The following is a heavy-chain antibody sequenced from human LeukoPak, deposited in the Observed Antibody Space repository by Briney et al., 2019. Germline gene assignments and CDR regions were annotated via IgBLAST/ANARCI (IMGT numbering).Heavy chain of an antibody. Sequence: ASVKVSCKASGYTFTNYDIYWVRQAPGQRLEWMGWINPAKGHIKYSREFQGRLTLTSDTSANTAYMELSSLRSDDMAVYYCARVLARGSSFDYWGQGTLVTVSS. V-gene: IGHV1-3*03. J-gene: IGHJ4*02. D-gene: IGHD6-6*01. CDR2: INPAKGHI. CDR3: ARVLARGSSFDY. CDR1: GYTFTNYD.